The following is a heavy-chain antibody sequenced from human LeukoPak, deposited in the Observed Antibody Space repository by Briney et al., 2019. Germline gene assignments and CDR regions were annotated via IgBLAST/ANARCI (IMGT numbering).Heavy chain of an antibody. J-gene: IGHJ3*02. CDR3: ARVWGDAFDI. D-gene: IGHD3-16*01. Sequence: SETLSLTCTVSGGSISNYYWSWIRQPPGKGLEWIGYIYYSGSTNYNPSLKSRVTISVDTSKNQFSLKLSSVTAADTAVYYCARVWGDAFDIWGQRTMVTVSS. CDR2: IYYSGST. V-gene: IGHV4-59*01. CDR1: GGSISNYY.